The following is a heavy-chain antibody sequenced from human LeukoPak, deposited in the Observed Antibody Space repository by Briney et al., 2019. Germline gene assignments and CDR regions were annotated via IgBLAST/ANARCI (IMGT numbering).Heavy chain of an antibody. J-gene: IGHJ3*02. CDR3: AKNHDSNTYHTDDAFDI. CDR1: GFSFSTYA. Sequence: GGSLRLSCEASGFSFSTYAMNWVRQAPGKGLEWVSVISVSGFSTYYADSVKGRFTISRDMSKSTLYLQMNSPRAEDTAIYYCAKNHDSNTYHTDDAFDIWGQGTMVTVSS. CDR2: ISVSGFST. D-gene: IGHD2/OR15-2a*01. V-gene: IGHV3-23*01.